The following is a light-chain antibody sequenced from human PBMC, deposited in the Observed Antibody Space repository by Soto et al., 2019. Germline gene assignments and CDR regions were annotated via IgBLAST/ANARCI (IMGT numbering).Light chain of an antibody. V-gene: IGKV3-20*01. CDR1: QSVSNNY. CDR3: QQYCSSGT. J-gene: IGKJ1*01. Sequence: EIVLTQSPGTLSLSPGERATLSCRASQSVSNNYLAWYQQKPGQAPRLLIYGASNRATGIPDRFSGSGSGTAFTLTSSRLEPEDFAVYYCQQYCSSGTFGQGTKVEIK. CDR2: GAS.